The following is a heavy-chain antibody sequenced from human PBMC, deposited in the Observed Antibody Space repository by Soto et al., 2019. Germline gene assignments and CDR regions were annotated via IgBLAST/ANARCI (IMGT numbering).Heavy chain of an antibody. CDR1: GFSFSKYA. J-gene: IGHJ4*02. D-gene: IGHD4-17*01. Sequence: QVQLVESGRGVVQPGRSLRLSCAASGFSFSKYALHWVRQAPGKGLEWVAVVSYNGGNKYYADSVKGRFTISRDNSKNTLYLQVHSLRVEDTAVYYCARGSYGAYLDYWGQGTRVTVSS. V-gene: IGHV3-30-3*01. CDR2: VSYNGGNK. CDR3: ARGSYGAYLDY.